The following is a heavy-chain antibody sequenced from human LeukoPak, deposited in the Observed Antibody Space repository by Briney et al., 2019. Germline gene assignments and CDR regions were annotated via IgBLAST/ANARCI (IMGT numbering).Heavy chain of an antibody. D-gene: IGHD3-10*01. J-gene: IGHJ4*02. CDR1: GGSISSSNW. CDR3: ARAKYAYGSGVPPKYFDY. V-gene: IGHV4-4*02. Sequence: SGTLSLTCAVSGGSISSSNWWSWVRQPPGEGLEWIGEIYHSRSTNYNPSLKSRVTISVDKSKNQFSLKLSSVTAADTAVYYCARAKYAYGSGVPPKYFDYWGQGTLVTVSP. CDR2: IYHSRST.